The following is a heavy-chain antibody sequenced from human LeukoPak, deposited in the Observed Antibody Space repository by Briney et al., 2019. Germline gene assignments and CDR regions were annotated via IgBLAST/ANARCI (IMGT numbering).Heavy chain of an antibody. CDR1: GYTLTELS. D-gene: IGHD1-26*01. CDR3: ATGHQYSGSYYGINYFDY. V-gene: IGHV1-24*01. J-gene: IGHJ4*02. CDR2: FDPEDGET. Sequence: ASVKVSCKVSGYTLTELSMHWVRQAPGKGLEWMGGFDPEDGETIYAQKFQGRVTMTEDTSTDTAYMELSSLRSEDTAVYYCATGHQYSGSYYGINYFDYWGQGTLVTVSS.